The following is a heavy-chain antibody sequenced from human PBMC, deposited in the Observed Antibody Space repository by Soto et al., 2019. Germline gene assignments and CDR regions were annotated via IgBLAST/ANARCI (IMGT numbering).Heavy chain of an antibody. CDR2: ISGSGGST. J-gene: IGHJ4*02. D-gene: IGHD2-8*01. Sequence: LRLSCAASGFTFSSYAMSWVRQAPGKGLEWVSAISGSGGSTYYADSVKGRFTIPRDNSKNTLYLQMNSLRAEDTAVYYCAKVLVLMVYAPFDYWGQGTLVTAPQ. CDR1: GFTFSSYA. CDR3: AKVLVLMVYAPFDY. V-gene: IGHV3-23*01.